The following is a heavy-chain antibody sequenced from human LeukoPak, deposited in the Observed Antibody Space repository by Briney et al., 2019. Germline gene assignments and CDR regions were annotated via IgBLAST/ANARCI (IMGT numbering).Heavy chain of an antibody. CDR1: GFTFNTYN. Sequence: GGSLRLSCAASGFTFNTYNMNWVRQAPGKGLEWVSYISSSSSTIYYADSVKGRFTVSRDNAKNSLYLQMNSLRAEDTAVYYCARTYYYGSGRENFDYWGQGTLVTVSS. V-gene: IGHV3-48*04. J-gene: IGHJ4*02. CDR3: ARTYYYGSGRENFDY. D-gene: IGHD3-10*01. CDR2: ISSSSSTI.